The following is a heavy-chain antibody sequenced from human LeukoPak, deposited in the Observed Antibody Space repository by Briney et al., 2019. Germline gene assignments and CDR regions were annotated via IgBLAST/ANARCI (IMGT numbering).Heavy chain of an antibody. J-gene: IGHJ3*02. CDR3: ASTTLGCSGGSCYWQPEDAFDI. CDR1: GGSISSGGYY. Sequence: SQTLSLTCTVSGGSISSGGYYWSWIRQHPGKGLEWIGYIYYSGSTYYNPSLKSRVTISVDTSKNQFSLKLSSVTAADTAVYYCASTTLGCSGGSCYWQPEDAFDIWGQGTMVTVSS. D-gene: IGHD2-15*01. CDR2: IYYSGST. V-gene: IGHV4-31*03.